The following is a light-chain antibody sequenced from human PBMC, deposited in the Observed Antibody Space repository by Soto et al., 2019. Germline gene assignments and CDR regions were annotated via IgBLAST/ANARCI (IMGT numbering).Light chain of an antibody. V-gene: IGLV2-14*01. J-gene: IGLJ2*01. Sequence: QSALTQPASVSGSPGQSITISCTGTSSDVGGYNYVSWYQQHPGKAPKLMIYDVSNRPSGVSIRFSGSKSGNTASLTISGLQAEDEADYYCSSYTTSSTVLFGGGTTLTVL. CDR3: SSYTTSSTVL. CDR1: SSDVGGYNY. CDR2: DVS.